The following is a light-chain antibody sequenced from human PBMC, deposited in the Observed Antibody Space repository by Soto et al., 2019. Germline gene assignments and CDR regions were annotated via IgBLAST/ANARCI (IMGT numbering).Light chain of an antibody. Sequence: EIVLTKSPGTLSLSPGERATLSCRASEFLSSSYLVWYQQKPGQAPRLLIDAAPRRATGIPDRFSGSGSATEYTLTSNALEPEEFAVYYCQQQGTVGQGTRLEIK. CDR3: QQQGT. CDR2: AAP. CDR1: EFLSSSY. J-gene: IGKJ2*01. V-gene: IGKV3-20*01.